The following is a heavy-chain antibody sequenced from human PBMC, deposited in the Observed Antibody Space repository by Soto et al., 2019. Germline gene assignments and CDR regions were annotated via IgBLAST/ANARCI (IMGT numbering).Heavy chain of an antibody. J-gene: IGHJ6*02. Sequence: ASVKVSCKAFGYTFTSYAMHWVRQAPGQRLEWMGWINAGNGNTKYSQKFQGRVTITRDTSASTAYMELSSLRSEDTAVYYCARLILYYDFWSGYRGYYGMDVWGQGTTVTVSS. CDR3: ARLILYYDFWSGYRGYYGMDV. D-gene: IGHD3-3*01. CDR1: GYTFTSYA. CDR2: INAGNGNT. V-gene: IGHV1-3*01.